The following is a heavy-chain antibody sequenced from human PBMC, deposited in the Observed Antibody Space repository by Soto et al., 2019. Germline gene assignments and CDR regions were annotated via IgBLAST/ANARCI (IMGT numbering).Heavy chain of an antibody. J-gene: IGHJ5*02. CDR3: ARVGYGVSLGQGFDP. V-gene: IGHV3-30-3*01. Sequence: PGGSLRLSCAASGLPFSGYAMHWVRQAPVTGLEWVASISHTATETFYADSVEGRFTISRDDSKKMVFLQMNNLGPADTAVYHCARVGYGVSLGQGFDPWGQGT. CDR2: ISHTATET. D-gene: IGHD3-16*01. CDR1: GLPFSGYA.